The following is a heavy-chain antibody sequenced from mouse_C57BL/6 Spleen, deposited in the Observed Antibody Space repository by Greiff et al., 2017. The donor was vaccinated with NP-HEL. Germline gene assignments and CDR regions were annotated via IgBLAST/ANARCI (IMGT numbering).Heavy chain of an antibody. CDR3: TDGGSIHFDY. D-gene: IGHD1-1*01. CDR2: IDPETGGT. CDR1: GYTFTDYE. J-gene: IGHJ2*01. Sequence: QVQLQQSGAELVRPGASVTLSCKASGYTFTDYEMHWVKQTPVHGLEWIGAIDPETGGTAYNQKFKGKAILTADKSSSTAYMELRSLTSEDSAVYYCTDGGSIHFDYWGQGTTRTVSS. V-gene: IGHV1-15*01.